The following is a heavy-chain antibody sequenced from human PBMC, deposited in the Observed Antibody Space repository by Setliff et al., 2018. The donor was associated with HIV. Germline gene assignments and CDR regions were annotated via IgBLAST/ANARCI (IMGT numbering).Heavy chain of an antibody. V-gene: IGHV1-18*01. CDR1: TYTFTSYG. CDR3: ASGRGEYSSGWYRNALDI. D-gene: IGHD6-19*01. J-gene: IGHJ3*02. CDR2: ISAYNGNT. Sequence: GASVKVSCKASTYTFTSYGISWVRQAPGQGLEWMGWISAYNGNTNYAQKVQGRVTMTTDTSTSTAYMELRSLRSDDTAVYYCASGRGEYSSGWYRNALDIWGQGRMVTVS.